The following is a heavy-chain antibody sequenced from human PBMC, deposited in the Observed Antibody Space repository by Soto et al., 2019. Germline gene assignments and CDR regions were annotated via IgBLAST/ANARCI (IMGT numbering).Heavy chain of an antibody. Sequence: PSETLSLTCAVYGGSFSGYYWSWIRQPPGKGLEWIGEINHSGSTNYNPSLKSRVTISVDTSKNQFSLKLNSVTAADTAVYYCARAVWRAVAVEYWGPGILVTVSS. CDR3: ARAVWRAVAVEY. CDR1: GGSFSGYY. J-gene: IGHJ4*02. CDR2: INHSGST. D-gene: IGHD6-19*01. V-gene: IGHV4-34*01.